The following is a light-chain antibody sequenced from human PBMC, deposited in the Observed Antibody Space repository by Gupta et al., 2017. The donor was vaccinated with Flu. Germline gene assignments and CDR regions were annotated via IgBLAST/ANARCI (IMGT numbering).Light chain of an antibody. CDR1: QSLLYSDGNTY. CDR3: MQGTHCPYT. Sequence: VMTHSPLSLPVSVGQPDSIPCRSSQSLLYSDGNTYLKWFQQRPGQSPRRIIYKVSNRDSGVPDRFSGSWAGTYFTLKSSRVEAEDVGFYYRMQGTHCPYTFGQGTKLEIK. J-gene: IGKJ2*01. V-gene: IGKV2-30*01. CDR2: KVS.